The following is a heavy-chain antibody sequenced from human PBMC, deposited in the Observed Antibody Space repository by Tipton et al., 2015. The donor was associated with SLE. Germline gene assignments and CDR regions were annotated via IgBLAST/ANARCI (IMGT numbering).Heavy chain of an antibody. V-gene: IGHV4-59*11. Sequence: TLSLTCTVSGGSISSHYWSWIRQPPGKGLEWIGYIYYSGSTNYNPSLKSRVTISVDTSKNQFSLKLSSVTAADTAVYYCAGRGTTYYYYGMDVWGQGTTVTVSS. CDR3: AGRGTTYYYYGMDV. D-gene: IGHD1-1*01. CDR1: GGSISSHY. J-gene: IGHJ6*02. CDR2: IYYSGST.